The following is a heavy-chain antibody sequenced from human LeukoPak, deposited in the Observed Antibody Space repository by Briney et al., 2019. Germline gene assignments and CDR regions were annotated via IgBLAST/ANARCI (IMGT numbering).Heavy chain of an antibody. Sequence: MPGGSLRLSCAASGFTFSSYSMNWVRQAPGKGLEWVSSISSSSSYIYYADSVKGRFTISRDNAKNSLYLQMNSLRAEDTAVYYCARSNYGGNAGFDYWGQGTLVTVSS. D-gene: IGHD4-23*01. V-gene: IGHV3-21*01. CDR1: GFTFSSYS. J-gene: IGHJ4*02. CDR3: ARSNYGGNAGFDY. CDR2: ISSSSSYI.